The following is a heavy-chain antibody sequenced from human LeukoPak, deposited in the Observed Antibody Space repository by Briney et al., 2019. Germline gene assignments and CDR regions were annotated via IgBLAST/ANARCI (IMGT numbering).Heavy chain of an antibody. CDR2: IYYSGST. Sequence: SETLSLTCTVSGGSISSSSYYWGWIRQPPGKGLEWIGSIYYSGSTYYNPSLKSRVTMSLDTSKNQFTLKLNSVTAVDTAVYYCARSASYSYYYMDVWGRGTTVTVSS. CDR1: GGSISSSSYY. CDR3: ARSASYSYYYMDV. V-gene: IGHV4-39*06. D-gene: IGHD6-13*01. J-gene: IGHJ6*03.